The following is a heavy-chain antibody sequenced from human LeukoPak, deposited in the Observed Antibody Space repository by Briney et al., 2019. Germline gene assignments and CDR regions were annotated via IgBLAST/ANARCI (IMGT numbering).Heavy chain of an antibody. D-gene: IGHD6-13*01. Sequence: GGSLRLSCVGSGFTFSSYGMYWIRQAPGKGLVWVSRIHSDGSIANYTDSVKGRFTISRDNSKNTLYLQMNSLRVDDTALYYCAKKRPGEVAAPPDYWGQGTLVTVSS. V-gene: IGHV3-74*01. J-gene: IGHJ4*02. CDR1: GFTFSSYG. CDR3: AKKRPGEVAAPPDY. CDR2: IHSDGSIA.